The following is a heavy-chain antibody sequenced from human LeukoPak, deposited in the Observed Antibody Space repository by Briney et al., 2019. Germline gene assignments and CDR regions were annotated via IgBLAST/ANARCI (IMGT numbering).Heavy chain of an antibody. CDR1: GYTFTGYY. D-gene: IGHD5-18*01. J-gene: IGHJ4*01. Sequence: ASVKVSCKASGYTFTGYYMHWVRQAPRQGLEWMGRINPNSGGTKYAQKFQGRVTMTRDTSTSSAYMELSSLIFDDTAVYYCARDLGYSYGSVWHKYFDYWGRGTLVTVSS. V-gene: IGHV1-2*06. CDR2: INPNSGGT. CDR3: ARDLGYSYGSVWHKYFDY.